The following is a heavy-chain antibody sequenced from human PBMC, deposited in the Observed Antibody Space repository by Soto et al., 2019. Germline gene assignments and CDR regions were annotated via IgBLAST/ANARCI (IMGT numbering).Heavy chain of an antibody. CDR2: IIPIIGII. D-gene: IGHD4-4*01. J-gene: IGHJ5*02. V-gene: IGHV1-69*08. CDR1: GGTFSTYT. Sequence: QVQLVQSGAEVKKPGSSVKVSCKASGGTFSTYTITWVRQAPGQGLEWMGRIIPIIGIINYAQKFQGRVTISADKFTPTAYMELPGLRSDDTAVYYCAGDPDSHYNDSHASSYPWGQGTLVTVSS. CDR3: AGDPDSHYNDSHASSYP.